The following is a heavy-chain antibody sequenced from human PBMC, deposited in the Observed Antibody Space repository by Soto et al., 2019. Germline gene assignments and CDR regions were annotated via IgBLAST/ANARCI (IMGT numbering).Heavy chain of an antibody. CDR3: ARVITMVRGVLTRFDP. V-gene: IGHV4-31*03. D-gene: IGHD3-10*01. CDR2: IYYSGST. Sequence: SETLSLTCTVSGGSISSGGYYWSWIRQHPGKGLEWIGYIYYSGSTYYNPSLKSRVTISVDTSKNQFSLKLSSVTAADTAVYYCARVITMVRGVLTRFDPWGQGTLVTVSS. J-gene: IGHJ5*02. CDR1: GGSISSGGYY.